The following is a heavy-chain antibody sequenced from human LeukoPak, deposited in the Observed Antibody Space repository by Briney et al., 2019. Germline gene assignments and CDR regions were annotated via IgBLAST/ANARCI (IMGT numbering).Heavy chain of an antibody. V-gene: IGHV1-18*01. CDR2: ISAYNGNT. J-gene: IGHJ4*02. CDR3: ARDLGLDSSGYYGDY. Sequence: ASVKVSCKASGYTFTSYGISWVRQAPGQGLEWMGWISAYNGNTNYAQKLQGRVTMTRDTSISTAYMELSRLRSDDTAVYYCARDLGLDSSGYYGDYWGQGTLVTVSS. CDR1: GYTFTSYG. D-gene: IGHD3-22*01.